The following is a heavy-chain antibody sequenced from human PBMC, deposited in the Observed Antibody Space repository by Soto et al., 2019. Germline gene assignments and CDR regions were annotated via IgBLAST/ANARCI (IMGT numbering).Heavy chain of an antibody. CDR3: ARLFYCANGVCYRPFDF. Sequence: SQTLSLTCAISGDSVSSNSAACNWIRQSPSRGLEWLGRTYYRSKWYNDYAVSVKSRISINPDTSKNQFSLQLNSVTPEDTAVYYCARLFYCANGVCYRPFDFWGQGTLVTGSS. V-gene: IGHV6-1*01. J-gene: IGHJ4*02. CDR2: TYYRSKWYN. D-gene: IGHD2-8*01. CDR1: GDSVSSNSAA.